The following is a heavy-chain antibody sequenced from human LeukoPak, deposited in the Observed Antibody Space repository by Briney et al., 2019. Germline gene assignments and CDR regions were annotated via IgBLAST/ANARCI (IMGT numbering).Heavy chain of an antibody. CDR3: ARAPGYSGYADFDY. D-gene: IGHD5-12*01. CDR2: IIPIFGTA. CDR1: GGTFSSYA. Sequence: VASVKVSCKASGGTFSSYAISWVRQAPGQGLEWMRRIIPIFGTANYAQKFQGRVTITTDESTSTAYMELSSLRSEDTAVYYCARAPGYSGYADFDYWGQGTLVTVSS. V-gene: IGHV1-69*05. J-gene: IGHJ4*02.